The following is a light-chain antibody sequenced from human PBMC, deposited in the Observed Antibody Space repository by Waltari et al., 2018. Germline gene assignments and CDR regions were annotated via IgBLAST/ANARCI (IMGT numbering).Light chain of an antibody. CDR3: QQHYTTPWT. CDR1: QTVLYSANNKNY. V-gene: IGKV4-1*01. CDR2: WAS. J-gene: IGKJ1*01. Sequence: DIVMTQSPDSLAVSLGERATINCKSSQTVLYSANNKNYLTWYQNKPGQPHKLPISWASIRESGVPERVTGSGSGTDFTLTISSLQAEDVAVYYCQQHYTTPWTFGQGTKVEIK.